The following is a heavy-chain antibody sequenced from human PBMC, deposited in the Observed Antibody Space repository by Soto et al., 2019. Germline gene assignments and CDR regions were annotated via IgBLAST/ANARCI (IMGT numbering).Heavy chain of an antibody. J-gene: IGHJ4*02. Sequence: PGESLKISCKGSGYNFAGYWIAWVRQMPGKGLELMGIIYPSDSDTRYRPSFQGQVTISADKSISSAYLQWSSLRASDTAMYYCARGGVSTRTFDYWGQGTPVTVAS. D-gene: IGHD3-3*01. V-gene: IGHV5-51*01. CDR1: GYNFAGYW. CDR3: ARGGVSTRTFDY. CDR2: IYPSDSDT.